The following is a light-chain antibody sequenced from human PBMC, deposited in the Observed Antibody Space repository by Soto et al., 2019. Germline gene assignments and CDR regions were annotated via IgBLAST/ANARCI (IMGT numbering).Light chain of an antibody. CDR1: QSVSSSY. CDR3: QQYGSSRPWT. Sequence: IVLTQSPGTLSLSPGGRATPSCRASQSVSSSYLAWYQQKPGQAPRLLIYGASSRATGIPDRFSGSGSGTDFTLTISRLEPEDFAVYYCQQYGSSRPWTFGQGTKVDIK. CDR2: GAS. J-gene: IGKJ1*01. V-gene: IGKV3-20*01.